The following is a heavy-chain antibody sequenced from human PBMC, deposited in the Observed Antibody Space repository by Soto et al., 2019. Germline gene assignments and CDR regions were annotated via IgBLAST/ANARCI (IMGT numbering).Heavy chain of an antibody. V-gene: IGHV4-61*01. CDR2: IYYSGST. Sequence: QVQLQESGPGLVKPSETLSLTCTVSGDSVSGGSFYWTWIRQPPGKGLEWIGYIYYSGSTNYNPSLKSRVTMSVDTSKNQFSLNLMSVTAADTAIYYCVRLVTFGGDKDCWGQGIPVAVS. CDR1: GDSVSGGSFY. D-gene: IGHD2-21*02. J-gene: IGHJ4*02. CDR3: VRLVTFGGDKDC.